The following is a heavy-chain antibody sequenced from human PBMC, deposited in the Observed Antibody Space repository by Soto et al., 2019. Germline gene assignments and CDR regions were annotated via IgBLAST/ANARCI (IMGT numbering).Heavy chain of an antibody. CDR3: EREDTAMVDY. CDR2: ISAYNGNT. D-gene: IGHD5-18*01. CDR1: GYTFTSYG. J-gene: IGHJ4*02. V-gene: IGHV1-18*04. Sequence: ASVKVSCTASGYTFTSYGISWVRQAPGQGLEWMGWISAYNGNTNYAQKLQGRVTMTTDTSTSTAYMELRSLRSDDTAVYSCEREDTAMVDYWGQGTLVTVSS.